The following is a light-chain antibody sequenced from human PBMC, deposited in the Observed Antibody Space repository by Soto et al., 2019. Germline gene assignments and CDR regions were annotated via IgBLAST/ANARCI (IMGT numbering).Light chain of an antibody. V-gene: IGKV4-1*01. J-gene: IGKJ2*01. CDR3: QQCYSVPYT. CDR2: WAS. Sequence: EIVMTQSPDSLAVSLGERATINCKSSQSVLYSSNNKNYLAWYQQKPGQPPKLLIYWASTRESGVPDRFSGSGSGTDFTLTISSLQAEDVAVYYCQQCYSVPYTFGQGTNLEIK. CDR1: QSVLYSSNNKNY.